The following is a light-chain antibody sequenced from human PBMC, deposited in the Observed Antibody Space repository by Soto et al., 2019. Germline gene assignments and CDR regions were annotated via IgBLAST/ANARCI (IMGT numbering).Light chain of an antibody. CDR3: SAWDASLNGYV. J-gene: IGLJ1*01. CDR1: SSNIGSKT. CDR2: NSY. V-gene: IGLV1-44*01. Sequence: QSVLTQPPSASGTPGQRVTSSCSGSSSNIGSKTVNWYQQVPGTVPKLLIYNSYQRPSGVPDRFSGSKSGTSASLAISGLQSEDEADYYCSAWDASLNGYVFGTGTKLTVL.